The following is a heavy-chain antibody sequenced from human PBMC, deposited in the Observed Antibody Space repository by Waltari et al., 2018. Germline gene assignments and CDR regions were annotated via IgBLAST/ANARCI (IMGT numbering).Heavy chain of an antibody. J-gene: IGHJ4*02. CDR2: IYHSGST. Sequence: QVQLQESGPGLVKPSETLSLTCAVSGYSISSGYSWGWIRPPPGKGLEWIGSIYHSGSTYYNPSLKSRVTISVDTSKNQFSLKLSSVTAADTAVYYCARLRITIFGVVIAHFDYWGQGTLVTVSS. V-gene: IGHV4-38-2*01. D-gene: IGHD3-3*01. CDR3: ARLRITIFGVVIAHFDY. CDR1: GYSISSGYS.